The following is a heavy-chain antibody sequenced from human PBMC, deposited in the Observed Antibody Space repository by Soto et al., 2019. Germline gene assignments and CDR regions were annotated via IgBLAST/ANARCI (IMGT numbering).Heavy chain of an antibody. CDR1: GGSISSGGYY. CDR3: ARELRTGQNWFDP. CDR2: IYYSGST. J-gene: IGHJ5*02. V-gene: IGHV4-31*03. Sequence: PSETLSLTCTVSGGSISSGGYYWSWLRQHPGKGLEWIGYIYYSGSTYYNPSLKSRVTISVDTSKNQFSLKLSSVTAADTAVYYCARELRTGQNWFDPWGQGTLVTVSS.